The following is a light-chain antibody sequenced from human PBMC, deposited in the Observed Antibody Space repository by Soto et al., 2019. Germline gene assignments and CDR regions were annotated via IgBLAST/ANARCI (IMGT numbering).Light chain of an antibody. V-gene: IGLV2-8*01. J-gene: IGLJ1*01. CDR1: SSDAAGYNY. Sequence: SDLTRPASASGVAGRSRSITSNGNSSDAAGYNYVSWYQQHPGKAPKPMIYEVTKRPSGVPDPFSGSKSGNTASLTVSGLLAEDEADYYCASYAGSNKVFGTGTKVPAL. CDR3: ASYAGSNKV. CDR2: EVT.